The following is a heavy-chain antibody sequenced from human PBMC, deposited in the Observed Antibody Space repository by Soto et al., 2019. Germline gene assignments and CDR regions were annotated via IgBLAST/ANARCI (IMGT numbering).Heavy chain of an antibody. CDR3: ARTPLTSDAFDI. CDR2: IWYDGTSK. D-gene: IGHD3-16*01. V-gene: IGHV3-33*01. J-gene: IGHJ3*02. CDR1: GFTFTTYA. Sequence: QVQLVESGGGVVQPGRSLKLSCAASGFTFTTYAMHWVRQAPGKGLEWVAVIWYDGTSKFYADFVKGRFTISRDNSNNTLYLQLNSLRPDDTAVYYCARTPLTSDAFDIWGQGTRVTVSS.